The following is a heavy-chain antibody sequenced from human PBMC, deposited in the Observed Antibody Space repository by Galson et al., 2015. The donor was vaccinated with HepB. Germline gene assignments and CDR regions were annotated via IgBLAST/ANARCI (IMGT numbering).Heavy chain of an antibody. Sequence: QSGAEVKKPGESLKISCKGSGYSFSSYWIGWVRQMPGKGLEWMGIIYPGDSDTSYSPSFQGQVTISADRSISNAYLQWSSLKASDTAMYYCAMQVWFGAGAGNDDAFDIWGQGTMVTVSS. CDR2: IYPGDSDT. CDR1: GYSFSSYW. D-gene: IGHD6-13*01. CDR3: AMQVWFGAGAGNDDAFDI. V-gene: IGHV5-51*01. J-gene: IGHJ3*02.